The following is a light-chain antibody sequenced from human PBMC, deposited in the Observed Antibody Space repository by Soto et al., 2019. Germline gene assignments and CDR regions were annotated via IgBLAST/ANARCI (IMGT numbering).Light chain of an antibody. CDR3: SSYTSSSTVV. CDR2: DVS. Sequence: QSALTQPASVSGSPGQSITLSCTGTSSDVGGYNYVSWYQQHPGKAPKLMIYDVSNRPSGVSNRFSGSKSGNTASLTISGLQAEDEAEYYCSSYTSSSTVVVGGGTKLTVL. CDR1: SSDVGGYNY. V-gene: IGLV2-14*01. J-gene: IGLJ2*01.